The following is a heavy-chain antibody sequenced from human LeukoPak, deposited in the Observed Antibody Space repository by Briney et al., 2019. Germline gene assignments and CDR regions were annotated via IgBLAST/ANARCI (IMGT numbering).Heavy chain of an antibody. CDR3: AAFSKGF. V-gene: IGHV3-15*01. Sequence: GGSLRLSCAAFGIALSDVWMTWVRQAPGKGLEWVGRIKSKADGGTTDYAAPVKGRFSISGDDSKNAVYLQMDSLEAEDTAVYYCAAFSKGFWGQGTLVTVSS. CDR1: GIALSDVW. CDR2: IKSKADGGTT. J-gene: IGHJ4*02.